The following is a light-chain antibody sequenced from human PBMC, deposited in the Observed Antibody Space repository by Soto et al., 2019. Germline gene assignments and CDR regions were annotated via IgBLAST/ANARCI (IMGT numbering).Light chain of an antibody. J-gene: IGLJ1*01. CDR3: AAWDDTLNGYV. Sequence: QSVLTQPPSASGTPGQRVTISCSGSSSNIASNTVHWYQQLPGTAPKLLIYNNAQRPSGVPDRFSGTKSGTSASLAISGLQSEDEADYFCAAWDDTLNGYVFGTGTQLTVL. CDR2: NNA. V-gene: IGLV1-44*01. CDR1: SSNIASNT.